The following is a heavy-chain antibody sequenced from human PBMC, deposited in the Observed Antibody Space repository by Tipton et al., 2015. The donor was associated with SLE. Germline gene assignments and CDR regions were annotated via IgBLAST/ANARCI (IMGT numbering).Heavy chain of an antibody. CDR1: GGSFSGYY. CDR3: ARADSSSWSFFDY. CDR2: INHSGST. V-gene: IGHV4-34*01. Sequence: TLSLTCAVYGGSFSGYYWSWIRQPPGKGLEWIGEINHSGSTNYNPTLKSRVTISVDTSKNQFSLKLSSVTAADTAVYYCARADSSSWSFFDYWGQGTLVTVSS. D-gene: IGHD6-13*01. J-gene: IGHJ4*02.